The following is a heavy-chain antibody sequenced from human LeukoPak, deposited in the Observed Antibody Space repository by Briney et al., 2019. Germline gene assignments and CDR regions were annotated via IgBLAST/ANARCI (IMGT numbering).Heavy chain of an antibody. V-gene: IGHV1-46*01. CDR3: ARRVPYDSGNYYNPLGY. Sequence: ASVKVSCTASGYTFIDYYIHWVRQAPGQGLEWMGIINPSGGSTSYAQKFQGRVTMTRDTSTSTVYMELSSLRSEDTAVYYCARRVPYDSGNYYNPLGYWGQGTLVTVSS. J-gene: IGHJ4*02. CDR2: INPSGGST. CDR1: GYTFIDYY. D-gene: IGHD3-10*01.